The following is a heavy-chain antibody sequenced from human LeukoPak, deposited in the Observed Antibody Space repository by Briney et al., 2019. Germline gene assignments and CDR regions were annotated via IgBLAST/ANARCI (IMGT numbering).Heavy chain of an antibody. V-gene: IGHV5-51*01. CDR2: IYPGDSDT. Sequence: GESLTVSCMGSGYIFTSYWIGWVRQMPGKGLEWVGIIYPGDSDTRYSPSFQGPVTISADNSISTAYLQWSSLKASDTAMYYCARHEEPSSWYVYWGQGTLVTVSS. D-gene: IGHD6-13*01. J-gene: IGHJ4*02. CDR3: ARHEEPSSWYVY. CDR1: GYIFTSYW.